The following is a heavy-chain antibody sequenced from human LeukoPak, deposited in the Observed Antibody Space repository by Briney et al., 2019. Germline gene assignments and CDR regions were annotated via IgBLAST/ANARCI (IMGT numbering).Heavy chain of an antibody. CDR3: AKSNGYGLVDI. Sequence: SETLSLTCTVSGGSINNSYWTWIRQPPGKGLEWIGHIYYSGSTNYNPSLKSRVTISLDTSRNQCSLKLNSVTAADTAVYYCAKSNGYGLVDIWGQGTMVTVSS. J-gene: IGHJ3*02. D-gene: IGHD3-10*01. CDR2: IYYSGST. V-gene: IGHV4-59*12. CDR1: GGSINNSY.